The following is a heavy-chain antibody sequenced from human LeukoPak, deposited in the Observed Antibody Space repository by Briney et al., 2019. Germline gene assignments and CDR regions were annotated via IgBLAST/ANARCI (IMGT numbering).Heavy chain of an antibody. D-gene: IGHD6-13*01. J-gene: IGHJ6*03. Sequence: GGSLRLSCAASGFTFSSYEMNWVRQAPGKGLEWVSYISSSGSTIYYADSVKGRFTISRDNAKNSLYLQMNSLRAEDTAVYYCARDSSSWGHYYMDVWGKGTTVTISS. CDR1: GFTFSSYE. CDR2: ISSSGSTI. V-gene: IGHV3-48*03. CDR3: ARDSSSWGHYYMDV.